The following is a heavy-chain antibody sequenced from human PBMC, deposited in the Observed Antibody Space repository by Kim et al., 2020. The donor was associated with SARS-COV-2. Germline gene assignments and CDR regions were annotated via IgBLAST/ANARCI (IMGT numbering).Heavy chain of an antibody. J-gene: IGHJ5*02. CDR1: GYTFTGYY. CDR2: INPNSGGT. V-gene: IGHV1-2*02. Sequence: ASVKVSCKASGYTFTGYYMHWVRQAPGQGLEWMGWINPNSGGTNYAQKFQGRVTMTRDTSISTAYMELSRLRSDDTAVYYCATTYYDFWSGYYGLSSWFDPWGQGTLVTVSS. CDR3: ATTYYDFWSGYYGLSSWFDP. D-gene: IGHD3-3*01.